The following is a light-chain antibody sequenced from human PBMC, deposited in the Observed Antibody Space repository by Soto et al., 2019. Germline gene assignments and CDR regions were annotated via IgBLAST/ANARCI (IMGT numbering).Light chain of an antibody. CDR3: QQYGSSPPIT. CDR2: GAS. CDR1: QTISNM. J-gene: IGKJ5*01. V-gene: IGKV3-20*01. Sequence: EVVMTQSPATLSVSPGDKVSLSCRANQTISNMLAWYQQKPGQAPRLLIYGASSRATGIPDRFSGSGSGTDFTLTISRLEPEDFAVYYCQQYGSSPPITFGQGTRLEIK.